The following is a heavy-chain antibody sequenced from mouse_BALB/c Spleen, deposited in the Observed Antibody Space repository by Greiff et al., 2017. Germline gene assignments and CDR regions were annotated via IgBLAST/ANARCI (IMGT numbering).Heavy chain of an antibody. Sequence: VKLKESGPGLVAPSQSLSITCTVSGFSLTSYGVHWVRQPPGKGLEWLGVIWAGGSTNYNSALMSRLSISKDNSKSQVFLKMNSLQTDDTAMYYCARVRWLPHAMDYWGQGTSVTVSS. J-gene: IGHJ4*01. D-gene: IGHD2-3*01. CDR3: ARVRWLPHAMDY. CDR2: IWAGGST. V-gene: IGHV2-9*02. CDR1: GFSLTSYG.